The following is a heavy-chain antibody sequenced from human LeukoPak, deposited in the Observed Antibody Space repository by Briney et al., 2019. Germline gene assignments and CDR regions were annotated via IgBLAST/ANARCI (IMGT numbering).Heavy chain of an antibody. CDR3: ARLAGHGSGSPDAFDI. J-gene: IGHJ3*02. CDR1: GYSFTCYW. V-gene: IGHV5-51*01. Sequence: GESLKIYCKGSGYSFTCYWIGWVRPMPGKGLEWMGIIYPGDSDTRYSPSFQGQVTISADKSISTAYLQWSSLKASDTAMYYCARLAGHGSGSPDAFDIWGQGTMVTVSS. D-gene: IGHD3-10*01. CDR2: IYPGDSDT.